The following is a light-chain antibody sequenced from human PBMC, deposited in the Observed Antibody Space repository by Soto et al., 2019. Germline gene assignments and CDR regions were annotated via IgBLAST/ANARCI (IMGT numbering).Light chain of an antibody. CDR3: CSYAGSYSWV. CDR2: DVS. Sequence: QSALTQPRSVSRSPGQSVTISCTGPSSDVGYYNYVSWYQQYPGQAPKLIIYDVSKRPSGVPDRFSGSKSGNTASLTISGLQVEDDAAYYCCSYAGSYSWVFGGGTKLTVL. V-gene: IGLV2-11*01. J-gene: IGLJ3*02. CDR1: SSDVGYYNY.